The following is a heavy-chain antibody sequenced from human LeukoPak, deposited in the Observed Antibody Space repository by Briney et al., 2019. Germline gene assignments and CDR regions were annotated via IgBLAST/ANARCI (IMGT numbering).Heavy chain of an antibody. Sequence: EASVKVSCKASGYTFTGYCMHWVRQAPGQGLEWMGWINPNSGGTDYAQKFQGRVTMTRDTSISTAYMELSRLRSDDTAVYYCARDLDSSTSRWGQGTLVTVSS. J-gene: IGHJ4*02. CDR2: INPNSGGT. D-gene: IGHD2-2*01. CDR1: GYTFTGYC. V-gene: IGHV1-2*02. CDR3: ARDLDSSTSR.